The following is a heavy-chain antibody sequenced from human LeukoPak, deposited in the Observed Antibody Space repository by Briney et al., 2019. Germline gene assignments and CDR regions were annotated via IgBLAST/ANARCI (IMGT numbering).Heavy chain of an antibody. CDR1: GYTFTDYF. J-gene: IGHJ5*02. V-gene: IGHV1-2*02. D-gene: IGHD5-12*01. Sequence: ASVKVSCKASGYTFTDYFIHWVRQAPGQGLEWMGWINPKNGGTFYSQKFQGRVTMTRDMATSTDYMEVSSLRSEDTAVYYCARDNSVGDSAWWFDPWGQGTLVTVSS. CDR3: ARDNSVGDSAWWFDP. CDR2: INPKNGGT.